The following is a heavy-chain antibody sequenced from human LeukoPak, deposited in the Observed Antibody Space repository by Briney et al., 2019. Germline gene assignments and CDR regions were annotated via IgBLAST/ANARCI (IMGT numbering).Heavy chain of an antibody. CDR1: GFTFDDYG. CDR3: ASGNYGYNFPYFDY. J-gene: IGHJ4*02. Sequence: PGGSLRLSCAASGFTFDDYGMSWIRQPPGKGLEWVGYTHYSGSPNYNPSLTSRVTISVDTSRNQFSLKLSSVTAADTAVYYCASGNYGYNFPYFDYWGQGTLVTVSS. V-gene: IGHV4-59*01. CDR2: THYSGSP. D-gene: IGHD5-24*01.